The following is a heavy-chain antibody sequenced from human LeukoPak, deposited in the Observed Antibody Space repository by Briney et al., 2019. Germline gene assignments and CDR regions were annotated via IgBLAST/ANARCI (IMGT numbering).Heavy chain of an antibody. J-gene: IGHJ3*02. CDR3: STGSGHAFDI. D-gene: IGHD3-10*01. Sequence: GGSLRLSRAASGFTFSSYWMHWVRQVPGKGLVWVSRINSDGSSTSYADSVKGRFTISRDNAKNTLYVQMNSLRAEDTAVYYCSTGSGHAFDIWGRGTVVTVSS. V-gene: IGHV3-74*01. CDR1: GFTFSSYW. CDR2: INSDGSST.